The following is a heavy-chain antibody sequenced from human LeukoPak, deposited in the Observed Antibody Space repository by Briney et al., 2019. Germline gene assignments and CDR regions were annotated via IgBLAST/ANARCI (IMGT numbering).Heavy chain of an antibody. V-gene: IGHV3-49*03. J-gene: IGHJ4*02. D-gene: IGHD3-10*01. CDR3: TRVALARGVTVGY. CDR1: GFTFGDYA. CDR2: IRSKAYGGTT. Sequence: GGSLRLSCTASGFTFGDYAMSWFRQAPGKGLEWVGFIRSKAYGGTTEYAASVKGRFTISRDDSKSIAYLQMNSLKTEDTAVYYCTRVALARGVTVGYWGQGTLVTVSS.